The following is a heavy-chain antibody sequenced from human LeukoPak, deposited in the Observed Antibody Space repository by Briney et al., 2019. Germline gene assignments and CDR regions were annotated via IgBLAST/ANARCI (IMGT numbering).Heavy chain of an antibody. Sequence: GSLRLSCAASGFTFSDAWMSWVRQAPGKGLEWVGRIKSKIDGGTIDYGAPVKGRFTISRDDSRNTLYLQMNSLKTEDTAVYYCTTRRQDGCWGQGTLVTVS. CDR3: TTRRQDGC. CDR2: IKSKIDGGTI. V-gene: IGHV3-15*01. CDR1: GFTFSDAW. D-gene: IGHD6-25*01. J-gene: IGHJ4*02.